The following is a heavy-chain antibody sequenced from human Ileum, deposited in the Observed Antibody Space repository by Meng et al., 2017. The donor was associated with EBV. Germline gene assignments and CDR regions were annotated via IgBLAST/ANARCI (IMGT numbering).Heavy chain of an antibody. Sequence: QVRLQEAGPGLGKPSGPLSLTCAVSGGSISSSNWWSWVRQAPGKGLEWIGEIHHTESTNYNPSLKSRVTISVDKSKNQFSLKLSSVTAADTAVYYCARESYSDSSGYYSLDYWGQGSLVTVSS. CDR3: ARESYSDSSGYYSLDY. J-gene: IGHJ4*02. V-gene: IGHV4-4*02. CDR2: IHHTEST. D-gene: IGHD3-22*01. CDR1: GGSISSSNW.